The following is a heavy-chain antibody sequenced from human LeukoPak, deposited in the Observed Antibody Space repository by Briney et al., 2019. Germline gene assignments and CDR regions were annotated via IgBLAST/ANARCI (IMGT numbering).Heavy chain of an antibody. D-gene: IGHD3-16*01. Sequence: ASVKVSCKASGYTFTVYYMHWGRQAPGQGLEWMGWINPNSGGTNYAQKFQGRVTMTRDTSISTAYMELSRLKSDDTAVYYCARLVHSGVGEDDYWGQGTLVTVSS. CDR3: ARLVHSGVGEDDY. J-gene: IGHJ4*02. CDR2: INPNSGGT. CDR1: GYTFTVYY. V-gene: IGHV1-2*02.